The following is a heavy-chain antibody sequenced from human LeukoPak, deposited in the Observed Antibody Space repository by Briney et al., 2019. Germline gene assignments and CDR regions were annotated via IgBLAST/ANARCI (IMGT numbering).Heavy chain of an antibody. CDR1: GGSISGDTYD. J-gene: IGHJ5*02. D-gene: IGHD4-17*01. Sequence: SETLSLTCTVSGGSISGDTYDWGWVRQPPGKGLEWIGTIYSGGTTYYNPSLKSRVIMSVDASKNQISLRLTSASATDTAMYYCAKPTGSKGWFGTWGQGTLVTVSS. CDR2: IYSGGTT. V-gene: IGHV4-39*01. CDR3: AKPTGSKGWFGT.